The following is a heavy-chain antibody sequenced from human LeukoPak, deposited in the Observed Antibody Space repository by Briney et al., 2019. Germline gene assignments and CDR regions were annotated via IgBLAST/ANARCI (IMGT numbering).Heavy chain of an antibody. J-gene: IGHJ4*02. Sequence: GGSLRLSCAASGFSFTYYWMHWVRQAPGKGLVWVSRINSDGSSTTYADSVKGRFTISRDNAKNTLYLQMNSLRAEDTAVYYCAAPVIVGATDYWGQGTLVTVSS. CDR2: INSDGSST. CDR1: GFSFTYYW. V-gene: IGHV3-74*01. D-gene: IGHD1-26*01. CDR3: AAPVIVGATDY.